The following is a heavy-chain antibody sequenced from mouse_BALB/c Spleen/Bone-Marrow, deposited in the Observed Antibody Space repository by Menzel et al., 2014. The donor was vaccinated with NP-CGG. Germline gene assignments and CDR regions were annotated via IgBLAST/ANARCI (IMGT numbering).Heavy chain of an antibody. CDR1: GYTFTSXD. D-gene: IGHD1-3*01. V-gene: IGHV1S33*01. CDR2: IYPGDGSS. J-gene: IGHJ4*01. CDR3: ARAPSMDY. Sequence: LQQSGPELVKPGALVKISCKASGYTFTSXDXNWVXQRPXXGXXWXXXIYPGDGSSKYNEKFKGKATLTADKSSSTAYMQLSSLTSENSAVYFCARAPSMDYWGQGTSVTVSS.